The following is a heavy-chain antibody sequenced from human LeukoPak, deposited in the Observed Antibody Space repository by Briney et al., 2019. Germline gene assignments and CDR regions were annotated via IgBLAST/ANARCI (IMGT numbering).Heavy chain of an antibody. D-gene: IGHD6-6*01. CDR3: AKVTAARSYYYYGMDV. CDR1: GFTFSSYG. V-gene: IGHV3-30*18. CDR2: VSYDGSNK. Sequence: PGGSLRLSCAASGFTFSSYGMHWVRQAPGKELEWVAVVSYDGSNKYYADSVKGRFTISRDNSKNTLYLQMNSLRAEDTAVYYCAKVTAARSYYYYGMDVWGQGTTVTVSS. J-gene: IGHJ6*01.